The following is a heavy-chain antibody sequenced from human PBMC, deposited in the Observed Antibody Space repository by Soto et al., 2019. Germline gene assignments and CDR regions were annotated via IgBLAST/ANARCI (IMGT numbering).Heavy chain of an antibody. Sequence: GASVKVSCKASGYTFTSYAMRWVRQAPGQRLEWMGWINAGNGNTKYSQKFQGRVTITRDTSASTAYMELSSLRSEDTAVYYCAREDSSSWLNWFDPWGQGTLVTVSS. J-gene: IGHJ5*02. D-gene: IGHD6-13*01. CDR3: AREDSSSWLNWFDP. CDR2: INAGNGNT. CDR1: GYTFTSYA. V-gene: IGHV1-3*01.